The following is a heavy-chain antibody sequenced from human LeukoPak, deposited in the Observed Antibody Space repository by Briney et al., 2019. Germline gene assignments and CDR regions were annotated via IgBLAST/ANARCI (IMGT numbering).Heavy chain of an antibody. D-gene: IGHD3-3*01. J-gene: IGHJ4*02. CDR2: IYYSGST. CDR3: AREGGFYRPLDY. V-gene: IGHV4-59*12. CDR1: GGSINSYY. Sequence: SETLSLTCTVSGGSINSYYWSWIRQPPGKGLEWIAYIYYSGSTNYNPSLKSRVTISVDTSKNQFSLKLSSVTAADTAVYYCAREGGFYRPLDYSGQGTLVTVSS.